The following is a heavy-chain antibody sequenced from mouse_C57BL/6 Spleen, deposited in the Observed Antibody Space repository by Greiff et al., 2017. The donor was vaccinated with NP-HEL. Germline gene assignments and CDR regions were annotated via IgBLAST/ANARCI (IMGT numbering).Heavy chain of an antibody. V-gene: IGHV1-76*01. D-gene: IGHD2-5*01. CDR3: ARWNYSNRYFDV. J-gene: IGHJ1*03. Sequence: QVQLQQSGAELVRPGASVKLSCKASGYTFTDYYINWVKQRPGQGLEWIARIYPGSGNTYYNEKFKGKATLTAEKSSSTAYMQLSSLTSEDSAVYFCARWNYSNRYFDVWGTGTTVTVSS. CDR2: IYPGSGNT. CDR1: GYTFTDYY.